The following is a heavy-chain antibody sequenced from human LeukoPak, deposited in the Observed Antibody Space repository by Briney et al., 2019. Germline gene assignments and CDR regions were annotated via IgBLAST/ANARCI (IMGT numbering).Heavy chain of an antibody. CDR3: ARAEVFWSGYSYGFDY. CDR2: INPNSGGT. Sequence: ASVKVSCKASGDTFTGYYMHWLRQAPGQGLEWMGWINPNSGGTNYAQKFQGRVTMTRDTSISTAYMELSRLRCDDTAVYYCARAEVFWSGYSYGFDYWGQGTLVTVSS. V-gene: IGHV1-2*02. CDR1: GDTFTGYY. D-gene: IGHD3-3*01. J-gene: IGHJ4*02.